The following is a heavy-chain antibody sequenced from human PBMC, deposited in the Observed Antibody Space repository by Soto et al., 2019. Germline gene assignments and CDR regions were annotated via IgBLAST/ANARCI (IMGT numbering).Heavy chain of an antibody. CDR3: ARDREYSYGYRSFDY. CDR1: GFTFSSYS. J-gene: IGHJ4*02. Sequence: EVQLVESGGGLVQPGGSLRLSCAASGFTFSSYSMNWVRQAPGQGLEWVSYISSSSSTIYYADSVKGRFTIARDNAKNALYLQMNSLRDEDTAVYYCARDREYSYGYRSFDYWGQGTLVTVSS. D-gene: IGHD5-18*01. V-gene: IGHV3-48*02. CDR2: ISSSSSTI.